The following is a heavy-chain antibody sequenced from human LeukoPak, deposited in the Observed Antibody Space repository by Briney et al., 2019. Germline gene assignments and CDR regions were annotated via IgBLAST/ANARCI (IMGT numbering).Heavy chain of an antibody. CDR2: ISYDGSNK. J-gene: IGHJ4*02. V-gene: IGHV3-30-3*01. CDR3: ARDSPYSSSWPLGY. D-gene: IGHD6-13*01. CDR1: GFTFSSYA. Sequence: GRSRRFSGAASGFTFSSYAMHWVRQAPGKGLKWVAVISYDGSNKYYADSVKGRFTISRDNSKNTLYLQMNSLRAEDTAVYYCARDSPYSSSWPLGYWGQGTLVTVSS.